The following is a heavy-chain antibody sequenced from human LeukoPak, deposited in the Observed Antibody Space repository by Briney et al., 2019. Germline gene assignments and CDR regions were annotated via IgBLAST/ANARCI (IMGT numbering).Heavy chain of an antibody. V-gene: IGHV3-23*01. CDR3: AKDGGLWVSAHWGDS. Sequence: GGSLRLSCAASGFTLSSYTMSWVRQAPGKGLEWVSTITTSDGNTYYADSVKGRFTVSRDSSKNTLFLQMNSLRAEDTAVYYCAKDGGLWVSAHWGDSWGRGTLVTVSS. J-gene: IGHJ4*02. CDR1: GFTLSSYT. CDR2: ITTSDGNT. D-gene: IGHD7-27*01.